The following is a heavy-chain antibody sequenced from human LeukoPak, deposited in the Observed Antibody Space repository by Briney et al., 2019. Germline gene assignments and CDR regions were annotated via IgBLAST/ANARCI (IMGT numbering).Heavy chain of an antibody. Sequence: GGSLRLSCAASGSTFSSYGMHWVRQAPGKGLEWVAVISYDGSNKYYADSVKGRFTISRDNSKNTLYLQMNSLRAEDTAVYYCAKWGKDYYDSSGYYSEAIDYWGQGTLVTVSS. CDR1: GSTFSSYG. CDR2: ISYDGSNK. V-gene: IGHV3-30*18. J-gene: IGHJ4*02. CDR3: AKWGKDYYDSSGYYSEAIDY. D-gene: IGHD3-22*01.